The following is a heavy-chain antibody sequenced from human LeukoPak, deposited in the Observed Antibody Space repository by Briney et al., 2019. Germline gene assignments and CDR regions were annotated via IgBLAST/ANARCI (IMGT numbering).Heavy chain of an antibody. D-gene: IGHD4-17*01. CDR3: ARERGGYGDYTMRD. Sequence: SETLSLTCTVSGDSISGGDFYWSWIRQPAGKGLEWIGRIYTSGTTNYNPSLSSRVTISVDTSKNQFSLKLSSVTAADTAVYYCARERGGYGDYTMRDWGQGTLATVSS. CDR1: GDSISGGDFY. J-gene: IGHJ4*02. CDR2: IYTSGTT. V-gene: IGHV4-61*02.